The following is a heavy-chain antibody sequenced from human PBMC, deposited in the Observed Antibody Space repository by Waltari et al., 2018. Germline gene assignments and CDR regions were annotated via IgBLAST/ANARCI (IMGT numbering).Heavy chain of an antibody. J-gene: IGHJ5*02. V-gene: IGHV4-59*01. CDR1: GGSISSYY. CDR2: IYYRGST. Sequence: QVQLQESSPGLVKPSETLSLTCTVSGGSISSYYWRWIRQPPGKGLEWLGYIYYRGSTNYNPSLKSRVTISVDTSKNQFSLKLSSGTAADTAVYYCAGKGVVPNTFDPWGQGTLVTVSS. D-gene: IGHD2-15*01. CDR3: AGKGVVPNTFDP.